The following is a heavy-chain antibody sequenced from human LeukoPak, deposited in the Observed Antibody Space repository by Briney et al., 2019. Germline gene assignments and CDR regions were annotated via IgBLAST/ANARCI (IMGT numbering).Heavy chain of an antibody. CDR2: IYYSGST. D-gene: IGHD3-22*01. CDR1: VGSISSYY. Sequence: SETLSLTCAVSVGSISSYYWSWVRQPPGKGLEWIGYIYYSGSTNYNPSLKSRVTISVDTSKNQFSLKLSSVTAADTAVYYCARGGEDDSSGYYSRYYFDYWGQGTLVTVSS. CDR3: ARGGEDDSSGYYSRYYFDY. V-gene: IGHV4-59*01. J-gene: IGHJ4*02.